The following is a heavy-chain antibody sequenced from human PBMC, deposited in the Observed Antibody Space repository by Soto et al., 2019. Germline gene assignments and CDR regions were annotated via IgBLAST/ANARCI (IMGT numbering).Heavy chain of an antibody. CDR3: ARHRAVAGLDY. D-gene: IGHD6-19*01. CDR1: GDSVNSDNYY. V-gene: IGHV4-30-4*01. CDR2: IYFSGST. J-gene: IGHJ4*02. Sequence: LSLTCDVFGDSVNSDNYYWTWIRQPPGKDLEWIGNIYFSGSTYYNPSLNSRVTLSIDTSKNHFSLKLTSVTAAGTAMYYCARHRAVAGLDYWGQGTLVTVS.